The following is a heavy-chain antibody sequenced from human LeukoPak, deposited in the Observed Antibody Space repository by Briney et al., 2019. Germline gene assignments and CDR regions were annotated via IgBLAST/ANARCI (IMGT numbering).Heavy chain of an antibody. CDR1: GFTFSSYA. Sequence: GGSLRLSCAASGFTFSSYAMSWVRQAPGKGLEWVSYISSSSSTIYYADSVKGRFTISRDNAKNSLYLQMNSLRAEDTAVYYCATTPSYCSSTSCFYFDYWGQGTLVTVSS. V-gene: IGHV3-48*01. J-gene: IGHJ4*02. CDR2: ISSSSSTI. D-gene: IGHD2-2*01. CDR3: ATTPSYCSSTSCFYFDY.